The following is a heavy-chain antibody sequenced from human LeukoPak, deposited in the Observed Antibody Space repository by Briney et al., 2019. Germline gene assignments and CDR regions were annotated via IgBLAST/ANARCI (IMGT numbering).Heavy chain of an antibody. V-gene: IGHV3-23*01. D-gene: IGHD1-26*01. CDR1: GFTFSSYA. J-gene: IGHJ4*02. CDR3: AKKGLVGTTDLRAFDY. CDR2: IGSLSIGS. Sequence: GGSLRLSCAASGFTFSSYAMSWVRQAPGKGLEWVSGIGSLSIGSYYADSVKGRFTISRDNSKNTLYLQMNSLRAEDTAVYYCAKKGLVGTTDLRAFDYWGQGTLVTVSS.